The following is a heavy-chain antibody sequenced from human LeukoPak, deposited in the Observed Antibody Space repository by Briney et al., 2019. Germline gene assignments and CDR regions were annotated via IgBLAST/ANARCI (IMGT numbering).Heavy chain of an antibody. Sequence: PSETLSLTCTASGCSISSSSYYWGWIRQPPGKGLEWIGSIDYSGSTYYKPSLKSRITMSVDTSKNQVSLKLSSVTAADTAVYYCARHGGVNILADFWGQGTLVTVSS. D-gene: IGHD3-3*01. CDR3: ARHGGVNILADF. CDR2: IDYSGST. CDR1: GCSISSSSYY. V-gene: IGHV4-39*01. J-gene: IGHJ4*02.